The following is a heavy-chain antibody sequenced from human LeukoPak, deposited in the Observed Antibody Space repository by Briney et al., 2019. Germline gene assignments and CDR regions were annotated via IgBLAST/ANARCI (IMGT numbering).Heavy chain of an antibody. V-gene: IGHV4-39*01. J-gene: IGHJ4*02. CDR2: IYYSGST. CDR1: GGSIISSTFY. CDR3: ARHYLGGNYPDYFNH. D-gene: IGHD1-26*01. Sequence: ASETLSLTCTVSGGSIISSTFYWGWVRQPPGKGLEWIGSIYYSGSTYYNPSLKSRVTISIDTSKNQFSLNLNSVTAADTALYSCARHYLGGNYPDYFNHWGQGTLVTVSS.